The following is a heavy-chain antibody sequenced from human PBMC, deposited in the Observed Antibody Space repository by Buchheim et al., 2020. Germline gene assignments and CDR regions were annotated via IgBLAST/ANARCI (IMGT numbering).Heavy chain of an antibody. CDR1: GGSISSSSYY. Sequence: QLQLQESGPGLVKPSETLSLTCTVSGGSISSSSYYWGWIRQPPGKGLEWIGSIYYSGSTYYNPSLKSRVTITVDTSKNQFSLKLSSVTAADTAVYYCARYTVEMASYYFDYWGQGTL. CDR3: ARYTVEMASYYFDY. CDR2: IYYSGST. D-gene: IGHD5-24*01. V-gene: IGHV4-39*01. J-gene: IGHJ4*02.